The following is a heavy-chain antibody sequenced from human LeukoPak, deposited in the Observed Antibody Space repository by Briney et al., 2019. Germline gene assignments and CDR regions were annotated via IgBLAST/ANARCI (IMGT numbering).Heavy chain of an antibody. CDR1: GYTFTTYY. V-gene: IGHV1-46*01. J-gene: IGHJ5*02. CDR3: ARQGRSGSYSAFSWFDP. CDR2: INPTGGST. Sequence: ASVKVSCKASGYTFTTYYMHWVRQAPGKGLEWMGKINPTGGSTTYAQKFQGRVTMTRDMSTNTVYMELSSLRSEDTAVYYCARQGRSGSYSAFSWFDPWGQGTLVTVSS. D-gene: IGHD3-22*01.